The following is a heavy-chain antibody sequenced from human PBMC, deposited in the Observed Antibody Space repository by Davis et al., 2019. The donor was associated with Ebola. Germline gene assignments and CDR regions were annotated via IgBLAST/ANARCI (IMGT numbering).Heavy chain of an antibody. CDR2: IYHSGST. V-gene: IGHV4-4*02. D-gene: IGHD1-1*01. CDR1: GGSISSNNW. J-gene: IGHJ5*02. Sequence: SETLSLTCAVSGGSISSNNWWRRLRQPPGKGQGWIGEIYHSGSTNYNPSLKSRVTISVDKSKNQFSLMLSSVTAADTAVYYCASGLVLEARWFDPWGQGTLVTVSS. CDR3: ASGLVLEARWFDP.